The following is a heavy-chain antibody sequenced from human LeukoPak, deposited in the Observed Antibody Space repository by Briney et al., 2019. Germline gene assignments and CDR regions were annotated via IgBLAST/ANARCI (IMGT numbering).Heavy chain of an antibody. Sequence: SETLSLTCTASGDSISSYYWSWVRQPAGKGLEWLGHMYTRGSTNYNPSLKSRVTMSVDTSKNQLSLKVRSATAADTAVYYCARLRVVVGTRRPQWFDPWGQGTLVTVSS. V-gene: IGHV4-4*07. J-gene: IGHJ5*02. CDR1: GDSISSYY. CDR3: ARLRVVVGTRRPQWFDP. CDR2: MYTRGST. D-gene: IGHD1-1*01.